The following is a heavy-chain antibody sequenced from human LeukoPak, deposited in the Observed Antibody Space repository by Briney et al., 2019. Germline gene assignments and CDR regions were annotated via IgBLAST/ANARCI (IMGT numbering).Heavy chain of an antibody. Sequence: PGGSLRLSCAASGFTFSSYSMNWVRQAPGKGLEWVSSISSSSSYIYYADSVKGRFTISRDNAKNSLYLQMNSLRAEDTAVYYRARTLEYSGRNEVRDYWGQGTLVTVSS. D-gene: IGHD1-26*01. CDR3: ARTLEYSGRNEVRDY. CDR1: GFTFSSYS. J-gene: IGHJ4*02. V-gene: IGHV3-21*01. CDR2: ISSSSSYI.